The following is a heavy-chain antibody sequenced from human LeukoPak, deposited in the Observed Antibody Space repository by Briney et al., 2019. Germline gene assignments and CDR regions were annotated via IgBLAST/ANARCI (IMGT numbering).Heavy chain of an antibody. V-gene: IGHV4-34*01. CDR1: GGSFSGYY. D-gene: IGHD2-2*01. CDR2: INHSGST. Sequence: PSETPSLTCAVYGGSFSGYYWSWIRQPPGKGLEWIGEINHSGSTNYNPSLKSRVTISVDTSKNQFSLKLSSVTAADTAVYYCARGVVVVPAAKSAAGHTAMAYYFDYWGQGTLVTVSS. CDR3: ARGVVVVPAAKSAAGHTAMAYYFDY. J-gene: IGHJ4*02.